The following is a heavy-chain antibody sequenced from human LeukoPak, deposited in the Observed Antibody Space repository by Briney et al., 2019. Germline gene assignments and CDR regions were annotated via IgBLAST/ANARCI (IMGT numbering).Heavy chain of an antibody. Sequence: PGGSLRLSCAASGFTFSGSWMHWVRQAPGKGLEWVSRINTDGSGTSYADSVKGRFTISRDNAKNTLYLQMNSLRAEDTAVYYCARSMGEGGQGTLVTVSS. CDR3: ARSMGE. D-gene: IGHD3-16*01. CDR2: INTDGSGT. CDR1: GFTFSGSW. J-gene: IGHJ4*02. V-gene: IGHV3-74*01.